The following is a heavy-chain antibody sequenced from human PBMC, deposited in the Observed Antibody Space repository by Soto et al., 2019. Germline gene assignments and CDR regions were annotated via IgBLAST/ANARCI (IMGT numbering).Heavy chain of an antibody. CDR2: TYYRSRWYN. D-gene: IGHD1-7*01. V-gene: IGHV6-1*01. J-gene: IGHJ5*02. Sequence: PSQTLSLTCAISGDSVSSNSAAWYWIRKSPSSGLEWLGRTYYRSRWYNDYSLSVKSRISINPDTSKNQFSLQLNSVTPEDTAVYYCARGSSGTTSWFDPWGQGTLVTVSS. CDR1: GDSVSSNSAA. CDR3: ARGSSGTTSWFDP.